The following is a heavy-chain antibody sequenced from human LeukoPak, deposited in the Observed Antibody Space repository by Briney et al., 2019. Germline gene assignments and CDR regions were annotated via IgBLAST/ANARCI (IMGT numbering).Heavy chain of an antibody. V-gene: IGHV4-59*01. CDR3: ARDRGIQPSLQSRAYYYYGMDV. D-gene: IGHD5-18*01. J-gene: IGHJ6*02. CDR1: GGSISSYY. Sequence: SETLSLTCTVSGGSISSYYRSWIRQPPGKGLEWIGYIYYSGSTNYNPSLKSRVTISVDTSKNQFSLKLSSVTAADTAVYYCARDRGIQPSLQSRAYYYYGMDVWGQGTTVTVSS. CDR2: IYYSGST.